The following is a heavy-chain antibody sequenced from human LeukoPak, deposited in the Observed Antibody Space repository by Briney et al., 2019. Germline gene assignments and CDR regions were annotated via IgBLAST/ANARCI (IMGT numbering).Heavy chain of an antibody. Sequence: SVKVSCKASGGTFSSYAISWVRQAPGQGLEWMGGVIPIFGTANYAQKLQGRVTMTTDTSTSTAYMELRSLRSDDTAVYYCAGSVRRGAFDIWGQGTMVTVSS. CDR1: GGTFSSYA. D-gene: IGHD3-10*01. V-gene: IGHV1-69*05. CDR2: VIPIFGTA. J-gene: IGHJ3*02. CDR3: AGSVRRGAFDI.